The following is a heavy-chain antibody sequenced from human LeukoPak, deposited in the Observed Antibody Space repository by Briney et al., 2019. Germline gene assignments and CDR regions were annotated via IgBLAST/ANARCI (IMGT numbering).Heavy chain of an antibody. Sequence: ASVKVSCKASGYTFSGYYMHWVRQAPGQGLEWMGWISAYNGNTNYAQKLQGRVTMTTDTSTSTAYMELRSLRSDDTAVYYCARDLTAANTPDDAFDIWGQGTMVTVSS. J-gene: IGHJ3*02. D-gene: IGHD2-2*01. CDR2: ISAYNGNT. V-gene: IGHV1-18*04. CDR1: GYTFSGYY. CDR3: ARDLTAANTPDDAFDI.